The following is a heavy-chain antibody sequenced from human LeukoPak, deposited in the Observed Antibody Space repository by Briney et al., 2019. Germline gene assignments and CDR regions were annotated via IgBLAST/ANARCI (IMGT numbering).Heavy chain of an antibody. J-gene: IGHJ4*02. CDR2: IKSRSSGGTT. CDR3: TADLIGNSRGIDY. CDR1: GFTFRDAW. D-gene: IGHD6-13*01. V-gene: IGHV3-15*01. Sequence: GGSLRLSCAASGFTFRDAWMGWVRQAPGKGLEWVGLIKSRSSGGTTDYGARVKGRFTISRDDSKTTLYLQMDSLVTEDTAVFYCTADLIGNSRGIDYWGQGTLVTVSS.